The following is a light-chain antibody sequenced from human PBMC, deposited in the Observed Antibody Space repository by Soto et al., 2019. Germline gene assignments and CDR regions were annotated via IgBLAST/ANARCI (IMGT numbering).Light chain of an antibody. Sequence: DIVMTQSPDSLAVSLGERATINCKSSQSVLFSPNNKNYLAWYQQKPGQPPKLLIYWASTRESGVPDRFSGSGSGTDFTLTISSLQAEDVAFYSCQQYHSAPPTFGQGTKVELK. V-gene: IGKV4-1*01. J-gene: IGKJ1*01. CDR2: WAS. CDR1: QSVLFSPNNKNY. CDR3: QQYHSAPPT.